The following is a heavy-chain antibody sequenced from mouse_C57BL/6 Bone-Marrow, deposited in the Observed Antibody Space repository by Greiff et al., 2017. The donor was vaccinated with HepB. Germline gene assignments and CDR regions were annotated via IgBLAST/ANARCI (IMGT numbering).Heavy chain of an antibody. J-gene: IGHJ4*01. CDR3: ARRLYGSSHYYAMGY. CDR1: GYTFTSYW. V-gene: IGHV1-59*01. D-gene: IGHD1-1*01. Sequence: VQLQQPGAELVRPGTSVKLSCKASGYTFTSYWMHWVKQRPGQGLEWIGVIDPSDSYTNYNQKFKGKATLTVDTSSSTAYMQLSSLTSEDSAVYYCARRLYGSSHYYAMGYWGQGTSVTVSS. CDR2: IDPSDSYT.